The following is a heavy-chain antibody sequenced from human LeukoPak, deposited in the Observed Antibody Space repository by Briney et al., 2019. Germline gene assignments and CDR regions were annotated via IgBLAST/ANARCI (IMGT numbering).Heavy chain of an antibody. Sequence: GGSLRLSCAASGFIFSSYAISWLRQAPGKGLEWVSAISGSGGSTYYADSVEGRFTISRDNSKNTLYLQMNSLRAEDTAVYYCAKGGIHYDILTGYRMAYYFDYWGQGTLVTVSS. CDR3: AKGGIHYDILTGYRMAYYFDY. CDR1: GFIFSSYA. CDR2: ISGSGGST. J-gene: IGHJ4*02. D-gene: IGHD3-9*01. V-gene: IGHV3-23*01.